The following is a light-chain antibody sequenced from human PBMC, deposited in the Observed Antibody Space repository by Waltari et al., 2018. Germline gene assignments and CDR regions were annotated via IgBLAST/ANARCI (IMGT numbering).Light chain of an antibody. V-gene: IGLV1-40*01. CDR1: GSNLGAGYD. Sequence: QSVLTQPPSVSGAPGQRVSISCTGSGSNLGAGYDVHWYQQPPGKAPKVLIDGTRSRPPGVPDRCFGSQAGTSASLAITALQAEDEAEYYCQSYDTSLSVVFGGGTKLTVL. CDR2: GTR. CDR3: QSYDTSLSVV. J-gene: IGLJ2*01.